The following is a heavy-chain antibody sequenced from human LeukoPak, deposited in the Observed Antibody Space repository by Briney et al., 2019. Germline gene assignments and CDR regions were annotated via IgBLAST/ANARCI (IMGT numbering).Heavy chain of an antibody. CDR2: INWSGKST. J-gene: IGHJ4*02. CDR1: GFVFDEHG. CDR3: ARAPITSPFYFDY. D-gene: IGHD2-2*01. V-gene: IGHV3-20*04. Sequence: GGSLRLPCTASGFVFDEHGMTWVRQVPGKGREWVSGINWSGKSTSYGDAVRGRFTISRDNAENSLSLQMDSLRAEDTALYYCARAPITSPFYFDYWGQGTPVTISS.